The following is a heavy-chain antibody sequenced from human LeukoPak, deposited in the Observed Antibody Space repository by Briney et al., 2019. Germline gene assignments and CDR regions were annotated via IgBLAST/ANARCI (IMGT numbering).Heavy chain of an antibody. Sequence: GGSLRLSCAASGFTFSSYAMNWVRQAPGKGLEWVSAISSSGGSTYYADSVKGRFTISRDNSKNTLYLQMNSLTAEDTAVYYCAKDVGGYGPFDYWGQGTLGTVSS. CDR1: GFTFSSYA. CDR3: AKDVGGYGPFDY. V-gene: IGHV3-23*01. J-gene: IGHJ4*02. CDR2: ISSSGGST. D-gene: IGHD5-12*01.